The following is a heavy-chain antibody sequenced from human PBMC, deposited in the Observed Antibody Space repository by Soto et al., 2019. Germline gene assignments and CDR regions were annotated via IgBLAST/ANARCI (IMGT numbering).Heavy chain of an antibody. J-gene: IGHJ6*02. CDR1: GYIFTDYY. CDR2: ISPKSGDT. CDR3: AKLAYYHYAMDV. V-gene: IGHV1-2*02. Sequence: ASVKVSCKASGYIFTDYYLLWVRQAPGLGLEWMGWISPKSGDTKYTQNFQGRVTMTRDTPTRAAYMELSSLTSDETAVYYCAKLAYYHYAMDVWGQGTTVTVSS.